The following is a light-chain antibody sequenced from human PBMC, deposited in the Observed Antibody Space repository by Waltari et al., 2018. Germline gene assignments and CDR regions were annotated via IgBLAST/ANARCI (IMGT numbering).Light chain of an antibody. V-gene: IGKV4-1*01. CDR3: QQYYSSWT. Sequence: DIVMTQSPDSLAVSLGERATINCKSCQSVLSSSNNKNYLAWYQQKSGQPPKVLIYWASTRESGVPDRFSGSGSGTDFTLTISSLQAEDVAVYYCQQYYSSWTFGQGTKVEIK. J-gene: IGKJ1*01. CDR2: WAS. CDR1: QSVLSSSNNKNY.